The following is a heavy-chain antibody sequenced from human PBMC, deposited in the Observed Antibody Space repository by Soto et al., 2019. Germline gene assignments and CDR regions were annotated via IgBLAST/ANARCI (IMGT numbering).Heavy chain of an antibody. CDR2: ISDSGGSA. D-gene: IGHD7-27*01. V-gene: IGHV3-23*01. J-gene: IGHJ4*02. CDR3: AKVFTWPLGFDY. CDR1: GFTFSSYA. Sequence: PGGSLRLSCTASGFTFSSYAMSWVRQAPGKGLEWVSTISDSGGSAYYADSVKGRFTISRDNSKNTLSLQMNSLRAEDTAVYYCAKVFTWPLGFDYWGQGTQVTVSS.